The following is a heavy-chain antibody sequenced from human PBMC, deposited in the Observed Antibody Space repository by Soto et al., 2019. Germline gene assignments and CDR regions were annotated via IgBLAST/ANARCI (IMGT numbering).Heavy chain of an antibody. CDR1: GGTFSSYA. D-gene: IGHD3-16*02. V-gene: IGHV1-69*13. CDR3: ASDDYVWGSYRSASGYYYYGMDV. Sequence: VASVKVSCKASGGTFSSYAISWVRQAPGQGLEWMGGIIPIFGTANYAQKFQGRVTITADESTSTAYMELSSLRSEDTAVYYCASDDYVWGSYRSASGYYYYGMDVWGQGTTVTVSS. J-gene: IGHJ6*02. CDR2: IIPIFGTA.